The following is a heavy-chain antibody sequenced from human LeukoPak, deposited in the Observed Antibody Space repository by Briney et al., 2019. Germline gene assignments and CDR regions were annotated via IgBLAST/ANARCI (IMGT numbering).Heavy chain of an antibody. D-gene: IGHD3-22*01. CDR3: AKMTMYYYDRSAYEFLDAFDI. V-gene: IGHV3-23*01. CDR1: GFTFSSYA. Sequence: GGSLRLSCAASGFTFSSYAMSWVRQAPGKGLEWVSAISGSGGSTYYADSVKGRFTISRDNSKNTLYLQMNSLKTEDTAVYYCAKMTMYYYDRSAYEFLDAFDIWGQGTMVTVSS. CDR2: ISGSGGST. J-gene: IGHJ3*02.